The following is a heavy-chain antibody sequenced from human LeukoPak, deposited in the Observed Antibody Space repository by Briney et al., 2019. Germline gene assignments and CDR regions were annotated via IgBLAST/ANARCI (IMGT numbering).Heavy chain of an antibody. Sequence: PGGSLRLSCAASGFTFSNAWMSWVRQAPGKGLEWVSTIYSGGSTYYADSVKGRFTISRDNSKNTLYLQMNSLRAGDTAVYYCASHKAYRAFDVWGQGTLVIVSS. D-gene: IGHD3-16*01. CDR1: GFTFSNAW. V-gene: IGHV3-66*02. CDR3: ASHKAYRAFDV. CDR2: IYSGGST. J-gene: IGHJ3*01.